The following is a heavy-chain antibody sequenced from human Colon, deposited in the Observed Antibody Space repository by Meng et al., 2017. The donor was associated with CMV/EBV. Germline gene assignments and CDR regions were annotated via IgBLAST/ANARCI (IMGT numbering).Heavy chain of an antibody. CDR3: AADPPGGSPGIDY. Sequence: SGFTFTDAGMNWVRQPAGKGLEWVGLVRSKSSGETTDYAAPVRGRFTISRDDSKNTVYLQVNSLTTEDTALYYCAADPPGGSPGIDYWGQGILVTVSS. V-gene: IGHV3-15*07. CDR1: GFTFTDAG. CDR2: VRSKSSGETT. J-gene: IGHJ4*02. D-gene: IGHD2-15*01.